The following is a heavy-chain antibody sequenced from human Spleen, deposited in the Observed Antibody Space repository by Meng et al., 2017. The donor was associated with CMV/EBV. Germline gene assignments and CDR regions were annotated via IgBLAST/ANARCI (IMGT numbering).Heavy chain of an antibody. CDR2: INSSGSTI. D-gene: IGHD6-13*01. CDR3: ARVGEAGSLDY. Sequence: CEASGFTVSDYYISWIRQAPGKGLEWVSYINSSGSTIYYAGSVKGRFTISRDNAKNSLSLQMNSLRAEDTAVYYCARVGEAGSLDYWGQGTLVTVSS. J-gene: IGHJ4*02. CDR1: GFTVSDYY. V-gene: IGHV3-11*01.